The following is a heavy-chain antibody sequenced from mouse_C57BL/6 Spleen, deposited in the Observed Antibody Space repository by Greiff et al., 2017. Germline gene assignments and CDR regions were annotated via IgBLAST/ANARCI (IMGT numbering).Heavy chain of an antibody. V-gene: IGHV1-64*01. CDR3: ARDTTVPFAY. D-gene: IGHD1-1*01. Sequence: QVQLKQPGAELVKPGASVKLSCKASGYTFTSYWMHWVKQRPGQGLEWIGMIHPNSGSTNYNEKFKSKATLTVDKSSSTAYMQLSSLTSEDSAVYYCARDTTVPFAYWGQGTLVTVSA. J-gene: IGHJ3*01. CDR2: IHPNSGST. CDR1: GYTFTSYW.